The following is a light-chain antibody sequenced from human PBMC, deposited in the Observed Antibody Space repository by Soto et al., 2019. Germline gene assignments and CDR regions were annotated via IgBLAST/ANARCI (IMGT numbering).Light chain of an antibody. V-gene: IGLV4-69*01. CDR2: LNSDGSH. J-gene: IGLJ1*01. Sequence: QPVLTQSPSASASLGASVKLTCTLSSGRSSYAIAWHQQQPEKGPRYLMKLNSDGSHSKGDGIPDRFSGSSSGAERYLTISSLQSEDEADYYCQTWGTGIQVFGTGAKLTVL. CDR3: QTWGTGIQV. CDR1: SGRSSYA.